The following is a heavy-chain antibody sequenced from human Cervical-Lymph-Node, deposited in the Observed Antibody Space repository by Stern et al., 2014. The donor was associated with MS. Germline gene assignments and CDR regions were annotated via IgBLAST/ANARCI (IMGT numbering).Heavy chain of an antibody. CDR1: GYTFTSYD. V-gene: IGHV1-8*01. CDR2: LNPNSGNT. D-gene: IGHD3-10*01. CDR3: ARDCKLRRFGSRGWFDP. Sequence: VQLVESGAEVKKPGASVKVSCKASGYTFTSYDINWVRQATGQGLEWMGWLNPNSGNTGYAHKFQGRVTMTRNTSISTAYMELSSLRSEDTAVYYCARDCKLRRFGSRGWFDPWGQGTLVTVSS. J-gene: IGHJ5*02.